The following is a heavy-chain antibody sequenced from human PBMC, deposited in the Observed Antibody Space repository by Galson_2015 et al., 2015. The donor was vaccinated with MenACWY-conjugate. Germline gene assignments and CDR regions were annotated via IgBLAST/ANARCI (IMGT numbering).Heavy chain of an antibody. D-gene: IGHD3-22*01. CDR3: ARSPLYYYDSSGKGAFDI. V-gene: IGHV4-28*02. CDR2: IYYSGST. J-gene: IGHJ3*02. CDR1: GYSISSSNW. Sequence: TLSLTCAVSGYSISSSNWWGWIRQPPGKGLEWIGYIYYSGSTYYNPSLKSRVTMSVDTSKNQFSLKLSSVTAVDTAVYYCARSPLYYYDSSGKGAFDIWGQGTMVTVSS.